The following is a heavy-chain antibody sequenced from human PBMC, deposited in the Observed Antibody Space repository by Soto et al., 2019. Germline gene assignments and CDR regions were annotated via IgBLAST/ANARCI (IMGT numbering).Heavy chain of an antibody. V-gene: IGHV3-30-3*01. J-gene: IGHJ6*02. Sequence: QVQLVESGGGVVQPGRSLRLSCAASGFTFSSYAMHWVRQAPGKGLEWVAVISYDGSNKYYADSVKGRFTISRDNSKNTLYLQMNSLRAEDTAVYYCARERGHVHYYGSGSYYYYYYGMDVWGQGTTVTVSS. CDR3: ARERGHVHYYGSGSYYYYYYGMDV. D-gene: IGHD3-10*01. CDR1: GFTFSSYA. CDR2: ISYDGSNK.